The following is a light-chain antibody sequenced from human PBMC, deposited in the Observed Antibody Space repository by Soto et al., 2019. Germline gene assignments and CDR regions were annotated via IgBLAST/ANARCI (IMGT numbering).Light chain of an antibody. J-gene: IGLJ3*02. CDR1: SNDVGGYNY. Sequence: QSALTQPRSVSGSPGQSVTISCTGTSNDVGGYNYVSWYQQHPGKAPKLLISDVNKRPPGVPDRFSGSKSGNTASLIISGLQAEDEADYYCCSYAGSSTWVFGGGTKLTVL. V-gene: IGLV2-11*01. CDR2: DVN. CDR3: CSYAGSSTWV.